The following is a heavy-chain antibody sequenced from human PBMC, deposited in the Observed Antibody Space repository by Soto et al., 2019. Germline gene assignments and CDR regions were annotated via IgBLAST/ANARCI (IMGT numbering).Heavy chain of an antibody. CDR3: ARSYSSGWNESYYGMDV. Sequence: GESRKISCKGSGYSFTSYWISWVRQMPGKGLEWMGRIDPSDSYTNYSPSFQGHVTISADKSISTAYLQWSSLKASDTAIYYCARSYSSGWNESYYGMDVWGQGTTVTVSS. CDR1: GYSFTSYW. D-gene: IGHD6-19*01. CDR2: IDPSDSYT. J-gene: IGHJ6*02. V-gene: IGHV5-10-1*01.